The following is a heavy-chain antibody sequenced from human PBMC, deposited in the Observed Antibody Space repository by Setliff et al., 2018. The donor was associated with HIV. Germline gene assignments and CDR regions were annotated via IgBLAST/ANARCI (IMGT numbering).Heavy chain of an antibody. CDR3: AREESRILQGGWQPFEY. J-gene: IGHJ4*02. CDR2: ISGYSDYA. V-gene: IGHV1-18*01. Sequence: ASVKVSCKASGYTFTAYGISWVRQAPGQGPEWMGWISGYSDYAKYAQKFQGRVTMTIDTSTSTAYLELRSLRSDDTAVYYCAREESRILQGGWQPFEYWGQGTLVTVSS. D-gene: IGHD2-15*01. CDR1: GYTFTAYG.